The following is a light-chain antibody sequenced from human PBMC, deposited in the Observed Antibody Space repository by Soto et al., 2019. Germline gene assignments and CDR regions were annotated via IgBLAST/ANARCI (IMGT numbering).Light chain of an antibody. CDR2: DAS. V-gene: IGKV3-11*01. J-gene: IGKJ1*01. CDR1: QSVSSY. Sequence: EIVLTQSPATLSLSPGERATLSCRASQSVSSYLAWYQQKPGQAPRPLIYDASNRATGIPARFSGSGSGTDFTLTISSLEPEDFAVYYCQQRSNWPPTWTFGQGTKVDIK. CDR3: QQRSNWPPTWT.